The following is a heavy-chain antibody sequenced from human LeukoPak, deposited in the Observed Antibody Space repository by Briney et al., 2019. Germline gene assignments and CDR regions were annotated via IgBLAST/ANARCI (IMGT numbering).Heavy chain of an antibody. CDR1: GFTFSSYG. CDR2: IRYDGSNK. D-gene: IGHD6-19*01. V-gene: IGHV3-30*02. Sequence: PGGSLRLSCAASGFTFSSYGMHWVRQAPGKGLEWVAFIRYDGSNKYYADSVKGRFTISRDNSKNTLYLQMNSLRAEDTAVYYCAKGSTYSSGWCTGKDAYYYYYGMDVWGQGTTVTVSS. J-gene: IGHJ6*02. CDR3: AKGSTYSSGWCTGKDAYYYYYGMDV.